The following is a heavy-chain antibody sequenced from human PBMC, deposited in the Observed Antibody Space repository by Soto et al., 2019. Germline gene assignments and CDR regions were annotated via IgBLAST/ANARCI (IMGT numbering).Heavy chain of an antibody. CDR2: ISSTTNSI. CDR3: ARGSEDLTSNFDY. CDR1: GFTFTRYS. Sequence: PEGSLRLSFAASGFTFTRYSINWVRQAPGKGLEWVSSISSTTNSIYYGDSMKGRFTISRDNAKNSLYLEMNSLRAEDTAVYYCARGSEDLTSNFDYWGQGTLVTVSS. J-gene: IGHJ4*02. V-gene: IGHV3-21*06.